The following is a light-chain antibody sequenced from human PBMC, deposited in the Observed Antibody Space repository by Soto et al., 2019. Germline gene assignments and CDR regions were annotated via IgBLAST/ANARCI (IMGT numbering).Light chain of an antibody. J-gene: IGLJ1*01. CDR2: QVT. Sequence: QSALTQPASVSWSPGQSITISCTGTSSDIGGYYYVSWYQHHPGKAPKLIIYQVTNRPSGVSYRFSGSKSGNTASLTISGLQAEDEADYYCTSYSSSNTFYVFGAGTKVTVL. CDR3: TSYSSSNTFYV. CDR1: SSDIGGYYY. V-gene: IGLV2-14*01.